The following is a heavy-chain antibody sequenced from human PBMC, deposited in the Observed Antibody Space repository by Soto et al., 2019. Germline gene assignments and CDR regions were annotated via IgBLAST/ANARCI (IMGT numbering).Heavy chain of an antibody. J-gene: IGHJ4*02. CDR2: IKADGSST. V-gene: IGHV3-74*01. Sequence: EVQLVESGGGLVQPGGSLRLSCAASGFTFSTYWMHWVRQPPGKGLVWVSRIKADGSSTNYADSVKGRFTISRDNAKNTVYLQMHSLRAEDTAVYYCARDAGGQQYGVADYWGQGTLVTVSS. CDR1: GFTFSTYW. CDR3: ARDAGGQQYGVADY. D-gene: IGHD3-16*01.